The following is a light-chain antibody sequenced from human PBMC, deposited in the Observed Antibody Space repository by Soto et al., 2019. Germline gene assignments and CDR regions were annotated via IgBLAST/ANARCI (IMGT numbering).Light chain of an antibody. Sequence: EIVMTQSPATLSVSPGERATLSCRASQSVSSNLAWYQQKPGQAPRLLIYGASTRSTGIPARISGSGSGTEFTLTIIRLQSEDVAVYDCQQYNNWPPWTFGQGTKVEIK. V-gene: IGKV3-15*01. CDR1: QSVSSN. J-gene: IGKJ1*01. CDR2: GAS. CDR3: QQYNNWPPWT.